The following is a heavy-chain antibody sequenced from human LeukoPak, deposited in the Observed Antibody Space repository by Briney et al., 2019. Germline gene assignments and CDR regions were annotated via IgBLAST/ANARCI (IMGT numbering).Heavy chain of an antibody. D-gene: IGHD6-13*01. CDR1: RFIYSNFG. CDR3: AMNLQEMVLRLGYFDL. V-gene: IGHV3-33*08. J-gene: IGHJ2*01. CDR2: RWDDCNNK. Sequence: GGSVRLSCAASRFIYSNFGMLWVRQAPGKGRVGVEVRWDDCNNKYYVETLKGRFTIDRDNSKNNLYLQMNSLRVDYTTVYYWAMNLQEMVLRLGYFDLWGRGTLVTVSS.